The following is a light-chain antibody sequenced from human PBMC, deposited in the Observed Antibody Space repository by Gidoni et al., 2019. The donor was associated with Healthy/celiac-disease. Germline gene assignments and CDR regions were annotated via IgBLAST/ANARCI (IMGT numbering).Light chain of an antibody. CDR3: QSYDSSLSALV. CDR2: GNS. CDR1: SSNIGAGYD. J-gene: IGLJ2*01. V-gene: IGLV1-40*01. Sequence: QSVLTKPPSVSGAPGQRVTISCTGSSSNIGAGYDVHWYQQLPGTAPKLLIYGNSNRPSGVPDGFSGSKSGTSASLAITGLQAEDEADYYCQSYDSSLSALVFGGGTKLTVL.